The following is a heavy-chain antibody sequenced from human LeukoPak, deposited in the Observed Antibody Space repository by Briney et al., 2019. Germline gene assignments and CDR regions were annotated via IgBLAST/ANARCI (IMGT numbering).Heavy chain of an antibody. CDR2: ISYDGSNK. J-gene: IGHJ3*02. V-gene: IGHV3-30-3*01. CDR1: GFTFSSYA. CDR3: AKGHSVFGVVIKGDPFDI. Sequence: PGRSLRLSCAASGFTFSSYAMHWVRQAPGKGLEWVAVISYDGSNKYYADSVKGRFTISRDNSKNTLYLQMNSLRAEDTAVYYCAKGHSVFGVVIKGDPFDIWGQGTMVAVSS. D-gene: IGHD3-3*01.